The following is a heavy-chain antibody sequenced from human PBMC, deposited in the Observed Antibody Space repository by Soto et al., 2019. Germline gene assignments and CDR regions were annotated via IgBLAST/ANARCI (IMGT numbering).Heavy chain of an antibody. D-gene: IGHD4-17*01. Sequence: QVQLQQWGAGLLKPSETLSLTCAVYGGSFSGYYWSWIRQPPGKGLEWIGEINHSGSTNYNPSLKSRVTLSVDTSKNQFSLKLSSVTAADTAVYYCASWTTVTTDYYYMDVWGKGTTVTVSS. CDR1: GGSFSGYY. V-gene: IGHV4-34*01. J-gene: IGHJ6*03. CDR2: INHSGST. CDR3: ASWTTVTTDYYYMDV.